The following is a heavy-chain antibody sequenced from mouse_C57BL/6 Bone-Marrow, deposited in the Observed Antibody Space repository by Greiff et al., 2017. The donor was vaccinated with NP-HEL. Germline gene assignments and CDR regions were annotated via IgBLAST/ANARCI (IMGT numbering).Heavy chain of an antibody. CDR1: GFSLTSYG. CDR2: LWSGGST. Sequence: VKLQESGPGLVQPSQSLSITCTVSGFSLTSYGVHWVRQSPGKGLEWLGVLWSGGSTDYSAAFISSLSISKDNSKSQVFFKMNSLQADDTAIYYCASYDYDVSFAYWGQGTLVTVSA. D-gene: IGHD2-4*01. CDR3: ASYDYDVSFAY. J-gene: IGHJ3*01. V-gene: IGHV2-2*01.